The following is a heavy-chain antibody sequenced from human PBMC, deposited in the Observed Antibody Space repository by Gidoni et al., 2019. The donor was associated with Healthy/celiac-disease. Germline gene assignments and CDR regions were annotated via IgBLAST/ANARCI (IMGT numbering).Heavy chain of an antibody. J-gene: IGHJ4*02. CDR3: ARGRRRHSNYGTFDY. CDR1: GGSFSGYY. CDR2: INHSGST. Sequence: QVQLQQWGAGLLKPSETLSLTCAVYGGSFSGYYWSWIRQPPGKGLEWIGEINHSGSTNYHPSLKSRVTISVDTSKNQFSLKLSSVTAADTAVYYCARGRRRHSNYGTFDYWGQGTLVTVSS. V-gene: IGHV4-34*01. D-gene: IGHD4-4*01.